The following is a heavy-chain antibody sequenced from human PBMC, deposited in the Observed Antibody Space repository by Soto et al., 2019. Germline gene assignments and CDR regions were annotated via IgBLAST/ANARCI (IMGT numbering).Heavy chain of an antibody. CDR2: IYHSGST. D-gene: IGHD4-4*01. V-gene: IGHV4-30-2*01. Sequence: QLQLQESGSGLVKPSQTLSLTCAVSGGSISCGCYSWSWIRQPPGKVLEWVGYIYHSGSTYYNPSLKSRVTISVDRSKNQFSLKLSSVTAADTAVYYCARGRTTVTTLDYWGQGTLVTVSS. CDR3: ARGRTTVTTLDY. CDR1: GGSISCGCYS. J-gene: IGHJ4*02.